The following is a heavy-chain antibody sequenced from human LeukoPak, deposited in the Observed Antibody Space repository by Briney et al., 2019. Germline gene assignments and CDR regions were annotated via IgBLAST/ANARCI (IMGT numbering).Heavy chain of an antibody. V-gene: IGHV4-59*01. CDR2: IYYSGST. D-gene: IGHD2-2*01. CDR1: GGSISSYY. Sequence: PSETLSLTCTVSGGSISSYYWSWIRQPPGKGLEWIGYIYYSGSTNYNPSLKSRVTISVDTSKNQFSLKLSSVTAADTAVYYCARLVPAAKNYYYGMDVWGKGTTATVSS. CDR3: ARLVPAAKNYYYGMDV. J-gene: IGHJ6*04.